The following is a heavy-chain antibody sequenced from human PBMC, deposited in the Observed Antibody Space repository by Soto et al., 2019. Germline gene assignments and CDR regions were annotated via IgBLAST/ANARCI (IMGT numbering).Heavy chain of an antibody. CDR1: GGSFSGYY. J-gene: IGHJ6*02. Sequence: SETLSLTCAVYGGSFSGYYWSWIRQPPGKGLEWIGEINHSGSTNYNPSLKSRDTISEDTSKNQFSLKLSSVTAADTVVYYYARVLAYTYYYYYGMDVWGQGTTVS. D-gene: IGHD2-8*02. CDR3: ARVLAYTYYYYYGMDV. CDR2: INHSGST. V-gene: IGHV4-34*01.